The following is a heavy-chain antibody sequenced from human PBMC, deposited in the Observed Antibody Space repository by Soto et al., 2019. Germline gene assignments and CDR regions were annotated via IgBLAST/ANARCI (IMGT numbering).Heavy chain of an antibody. Sequence: SETLSLTCTVSGASISGFYWSWIRKSAGKGLEWIGRIYATGTTDYNPSLKSRVMMSVDTSKKQFSLKLRSVTAADTAVYYCVRDGPKTLGYWFDPWGQGISVTVSS. CDR2: IYATGTT. CDR1: GASISGFY. J-gene: IGHJ5*02. CDR3: VRDGPKTLGYWFDP. V-gene: IGHV4-4*07.